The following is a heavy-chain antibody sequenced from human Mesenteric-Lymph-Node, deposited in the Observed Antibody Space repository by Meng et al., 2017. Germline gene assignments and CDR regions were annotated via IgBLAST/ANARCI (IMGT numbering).Heavy chain of an antibody. CDR2: ISYDGSSE. J-gene: IGHJ4*01. CDR1: GFTFSAHA. CDR3: ARDGGDGYNLYY. V-gene: IGHV3-30*04. D-gene: IGHD5-24*01. Sequence: GESLKISCAASGFTFSAHAIHWVRQAPGKGLEWVALISYDGSSEYYADSVRGRFTISRDNSKNTMYLQMRSLNTEDTAVYYCARDGGDGYNLYYWGRGTRVTVSS.